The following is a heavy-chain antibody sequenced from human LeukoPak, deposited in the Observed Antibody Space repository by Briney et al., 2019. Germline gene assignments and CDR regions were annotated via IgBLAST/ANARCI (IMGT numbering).Heavy chain of an antibody. J-gene: IGHJ3*02. V-gene: IGHV3-23*01. CDR2: ISGDHAGRLGAT. CDR1: GFNFIRHD. Sequence: PGGSLRLSCAASGFNFIRHDMSWVRQTTGHGLHWVSGISGDHAGRLGATYYADSVQGRFTISRDNSKSALYLQMHSLRAEDTAMYFCAKGGYFSFDMWGQGTKVTVSS. CDR3: AKGGYFSFDM. D-gene: IGHD2-2*03.